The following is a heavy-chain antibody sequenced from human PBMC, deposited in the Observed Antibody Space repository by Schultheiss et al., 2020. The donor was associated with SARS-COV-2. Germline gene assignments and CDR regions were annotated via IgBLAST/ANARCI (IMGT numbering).Heavy chain of an antibody. CDR2: IIPIFGTA. D-gene: IGHD2-2*01. V-gene: IGHV1-69*13. CDR3: ASSDPIVELPPAYKYFDP. J-gene: IGHJ5*02. Sequence: SVKVSCKASGGTFSSYAISWVRQAPGQGLEWMGGIIPIFGTANYAQKFQGRVTITADESTSTAYMELSSLRSEDTAVYYCASSDPIVELPPAYKYFDPWGQGTLVTVSS. CDR1: GGTFSSYA.